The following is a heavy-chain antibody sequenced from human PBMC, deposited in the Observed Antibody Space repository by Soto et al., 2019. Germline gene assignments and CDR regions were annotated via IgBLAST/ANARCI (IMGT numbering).Heavy chain of an antibody. V-gene: IGHV4-34*01. CDR1: GGSFSGYY. J-gene: IGHJ6*02. CDR2: INHVGTT. D-gene: IGHD3-3*01. CDR3: ARGGVRFHYAMDV. Sequence: PSETLSLTCAVSGGSFSGYYCNWIRQPPGKGLEWIGEINHVGTTTYNPSLKSRVTITLDTSKSQISLTLNPLTAADTAVYYCARGGVRFHYAMDVWGLGTTVTVSS.